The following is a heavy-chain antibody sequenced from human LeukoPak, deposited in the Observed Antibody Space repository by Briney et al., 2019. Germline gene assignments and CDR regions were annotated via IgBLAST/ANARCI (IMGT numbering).Heavy chain of an antibody. J-gene: IGHJ4*02. Sequence: GGSLRLSCAASGFTFSSYSMNGVRQAPGKGLEWVSSISSSSSYIYYADPVKGRFTISRDNAKNSLYLQMNSLRAEDTAVYYCARGQGVQLWPFDYWGQGTLVTVSS. CDR2: ISSSSSYI. V-gene: IGHV3-21*01. CDR1: GFTFSSYS. D-gene: IGHD5-18*01. CDR3: ARGQGVQLWPFDY.